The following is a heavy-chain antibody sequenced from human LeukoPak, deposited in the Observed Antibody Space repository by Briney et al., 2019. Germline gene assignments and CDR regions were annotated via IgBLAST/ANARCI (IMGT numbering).Heavy chain of an antibody. J-gene: IGHJ5*02. CDR2: IKSKTDGGTT. CDR3: TTELWFGELLSNEADP. V-gene: IGHV3-15*01. CDR1: GFTFSNAW. D-gene: IGHD3-10*01. Sequence: GGSLRLSCAASGFTFSNAWMSWVRQAPGKGLEWVGRIKSKTDGGTTDYAAPVKGRFTISRDDSKNTLYLQMNSLKTEDTAVYYCTTELWFGELLSNEADPWGQGSLVTVSS.